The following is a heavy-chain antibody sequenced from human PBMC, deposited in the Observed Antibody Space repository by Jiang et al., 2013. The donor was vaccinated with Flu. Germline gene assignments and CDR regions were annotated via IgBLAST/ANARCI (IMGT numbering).Heavy chain of an antibody. CDR2: INPNSGGT. V-gene: IGHV1-2*02. Sequence: QLLESGAEVKKPGASVKVSCKASGYTFTGYYMHWVRQAPGQGLEWMGWINPNSGGTNYAQKFQGRVTMTRDTSISTAYMELSGLRSDDTAVYYCARSAQNYYSYGMDVWGQGTTVTVSS. CDR3: ARSAQNYYSYGMDV. CDR1: GYTFTGYY. J-gene: IGHJ6*02.